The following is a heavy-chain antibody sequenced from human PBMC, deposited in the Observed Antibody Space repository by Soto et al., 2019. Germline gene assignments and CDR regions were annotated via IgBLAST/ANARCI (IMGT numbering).Heavy chain of an antibody. J-gene: IGHJ6*02. CDR1: GGSISSSNW. Sequence: PSETLSLTCAVAGGSISSSNWGSWVRQPPGKGGEGVGEMYHRGSTKYNPSLKRRVTISVDKSKNQFSLKLTSVTAADTAVYYCARFTGYDSCSWAHYYYYGMDVWGQGTTVTVSS. V-gene: IGHV4-4*02. CDR3: ARFTGYDSCSWAHYYYYGMDV. D-gene: IGHD6-13*01. CDR2: MYHRGST.